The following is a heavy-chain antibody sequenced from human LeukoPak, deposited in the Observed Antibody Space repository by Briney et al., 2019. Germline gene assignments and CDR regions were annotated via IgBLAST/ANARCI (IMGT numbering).Heavy chain of an antibody. CDR2: IYYSGST. V-gene: IGHV4-30-4*01. CDR1: GDSISSDNYY. CDR3: ARAPYSSSSARHIDY. D-gene: IGHD6-6*01. J-gene: IGHJ4*02. Sequence: SETLSLTCTVSGDSISSDNYYWNWIRQPQGKGLEWIVYIYYSGSTYYNPSLKSRITISVDTSKNQFSLKLSSVTAADTAVYYCARAPYSSSSARHIDYWGQGTLITVSS.